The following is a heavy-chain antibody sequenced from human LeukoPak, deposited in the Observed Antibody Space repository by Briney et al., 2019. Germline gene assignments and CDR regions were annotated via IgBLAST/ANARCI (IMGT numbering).Heavy chain of an antibody. Sequence: SETLSLTCTVSGGSISSGGYYWSWIRQHPGKGLEWIGYIYYSGSTYYNPSLKSRVTISVDTSKNQFSLKLSSVTAADMAVYYCARGTYYDILTGYYINYWGQGTLVTVSS. CDR1: GGSISSGGYY. CDR3: ARGTYYDILTGYYINY. J-gene: IGHJ4*02. CDR2: IYYSGST. V-gene: IGHV4-31*03. D-gene: IGHD3-9*01.